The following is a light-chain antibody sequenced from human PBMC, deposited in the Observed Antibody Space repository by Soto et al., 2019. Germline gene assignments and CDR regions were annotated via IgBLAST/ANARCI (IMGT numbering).Light chain of an antibody. V-gene: IGLV2-14*01. CDR3: SSYASSSTLV. CDR1: SSDVGGYNY. J-gene: IGLJ1*01. Sequence: QSVLTQPASVSGSPGQSITISCTGTSSDVGGYNYVSWYQQHPGKAPKLMIYDVSNRPSWVSNRFSGSKSGNTASLTISGLQDEEETDYYCSSYASSSTLVFGTGTKVTVL. CDR2: DVS.